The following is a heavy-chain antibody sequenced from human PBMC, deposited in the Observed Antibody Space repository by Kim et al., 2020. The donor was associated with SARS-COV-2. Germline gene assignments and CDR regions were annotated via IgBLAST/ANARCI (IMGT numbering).Heavy chain of an antibody. D-gene: IGHD3-16*01. Sequence: GGSLRLSCAASGFTFSSYGMHWVRQAPGKGLEWVAVIWYDGSNKYYADSVKGRFTISRDNSKNTLYLQMNSLRAEDTAVYYCARGGNYDYVWGSYGHYDYWGQGTLVTVSS. CDR2: IWYDGSNK. CDR1: GFTFSSYG. CDR3: ARGGNYDYVWGSYGHYDY. V-gene: IGHV3-33*01. J-gene: IGHJ4*02.